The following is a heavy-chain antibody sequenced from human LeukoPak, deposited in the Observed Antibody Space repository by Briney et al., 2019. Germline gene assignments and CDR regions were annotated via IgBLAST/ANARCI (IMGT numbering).Heavy chain of an antibody. Sequence: GASVKVSCKASGYTFTGYAMHWVRQAPGQRLEWMGWINAGNGNTKYSQKFQGRVTITRDTSASTAYMELSSLRSEDTAVYYCARSHWLGYCSSTSCFPLGYWGQGTLVTVSS. V-gene: IGHV1-3*01. J-gene: IGHJ4*02. CDR1: GYTFTGYA. CDR2: INAGNGNT. D-gene: IGHD2-2*01. CDR3: ARSHWLGYCSSTSCFPLGY.